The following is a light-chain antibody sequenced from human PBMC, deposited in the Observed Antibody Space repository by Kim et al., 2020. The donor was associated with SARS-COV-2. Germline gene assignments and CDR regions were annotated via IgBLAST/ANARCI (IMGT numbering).Light chain of an antibody. CDR3: MQGTHWPPYT. J-gene: IGKJ2*01. Sequence: PASISCRSSQSLLFRNGNTYLCWFQQRPGQSPRRLIYDVSKRDSGVPDRFSGSGSGTDFTLKISRVEAEDVGIYYCMQGTHWPPYTFGQGTKLEI. CDR2: DVS. CDR1: QSLLFRNGNTY. V-gene: IGKV2-30*01.